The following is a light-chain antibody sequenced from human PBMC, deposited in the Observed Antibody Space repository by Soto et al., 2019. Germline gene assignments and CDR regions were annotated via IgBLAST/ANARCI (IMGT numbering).Light chain of an antibody. CDR3: SSYTRSDTLV. V-gene: IGLV2-14*01. CDR1: SSDVGAYDS. CDR2: EVS. J-gene: IGLJ3*02. Sequence: QSALTQPASVSGSPGQSITISCTGSSSDVGAYDSVAWYQKHPGKAPKLILYEVSNRPSGISNRFSGSKSGNTASLTISGLQAEDEADYYCSSYTRSDTLVFGGGTQLTVL.